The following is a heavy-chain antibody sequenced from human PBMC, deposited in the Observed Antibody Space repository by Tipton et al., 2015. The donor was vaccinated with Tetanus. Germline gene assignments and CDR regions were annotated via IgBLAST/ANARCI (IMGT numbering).Heavy chain of an antibody. V-gene: IGHV5-51*01. J-gene: IGHJ6*02. CDR3: ARQDCSGGSCSLDV. CDR2: VYPGDSDP. Sequence: QLVQSGAEVKKSGESLKISCKGSGYSFTSKWIGWVRQMPGKGLEWMGIVYPGDSDPRYSPSFQGHVTISADKSISAAYLQWSSLKASDTGIYSCARQDCSGGSCSLDVWGQVTTVTVSS. D-gene: IGHD2-15*01. CDR1: GYSFTSKW.